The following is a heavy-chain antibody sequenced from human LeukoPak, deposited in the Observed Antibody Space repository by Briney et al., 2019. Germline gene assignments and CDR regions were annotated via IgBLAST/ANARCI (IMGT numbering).Heavy chain of an antibody. J-gene: IGHJ4*02. Sequence: PGGSLRLSCAASGFTFNNYWMHWVRQAPGKGLVWVSRINSDGSSTSYTDSVKGRFTISRDNAKNTLYLQMNSLRVEDTAMYYCAKGLAGPSSYWGQGTLVTVSS. D-gene: IGHD6-19*01. CDR2: INSDGSST. CDR1: GFTFNNYW. CDR3: AKGLAGPSSY. V-gene: IGHV3-74*01.